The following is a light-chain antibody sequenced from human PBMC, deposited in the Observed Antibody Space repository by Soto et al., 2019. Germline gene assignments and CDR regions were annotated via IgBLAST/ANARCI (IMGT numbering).Light chain of an antibody. Sequence: QSALTQPASVSGSPGQSITISCTGTSSDVGGYNYVSWYQQHPGKAPKLMIYEVSNRPSGVSNRFSGSKSGNTASLTISGLPAEDEGDYYCSSYTSSSTLVFGGGTKLTVL. V-gene: IGLV2-14*01. J-gene: IGLJ2*01. CDR2: EVS. CDR1: SSDVGGYNY. CDR3: SSYTSSSTLV.